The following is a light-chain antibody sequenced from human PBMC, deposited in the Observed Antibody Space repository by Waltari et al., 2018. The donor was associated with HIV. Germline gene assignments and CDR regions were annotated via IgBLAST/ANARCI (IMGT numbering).Light chain of an antibody. V-gene: IGLV4-69*01. CDR2: LTSVGSH. CDR3: QTWATGIQV. Sequence: VLTQPPSASASLGASAKLPCTLSSGPSSYALAWHPQHPEKGPRVLMKLTSVGSHGKGDGIPDRFSGSSSVAERYLTISSLQSDDEADYCCQTWATGIQVFGGGTKLTVL. CDR1: SGPSSYA. J-gene: IGLJ3*02.